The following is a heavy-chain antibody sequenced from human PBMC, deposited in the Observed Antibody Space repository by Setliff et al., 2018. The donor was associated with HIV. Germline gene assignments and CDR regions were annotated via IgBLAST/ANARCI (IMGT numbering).Heavy chain of an antibody. CDR1: GVSISSGSYY. CDR3: ARGTGSYGSDY. D-gene: IGHD5-18*01. Sequence: KPSETLSLTCTVSGVSISSGSYYWSWVRQPAGKGLEWTGRLYVSGDTNYNPSLKSRVTISVDTSKNQSSLKLSSVTAADTAVYYCARGTGSYGSDYWGQGTLVTVSS. J-gene: IGHJ4*02. V-gene: IGHV4-61*02. CDR2: LYVSGDT.